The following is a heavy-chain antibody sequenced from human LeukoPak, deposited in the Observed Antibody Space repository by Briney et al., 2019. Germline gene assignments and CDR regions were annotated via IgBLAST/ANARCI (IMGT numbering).Heavy chain of an antibody. CDR2: INSDGSST. CDR3: VRGVGGDSRFDP. D-gene: IGHD1-26*01. J-gene: IGHJ5*02. V-gene: IGHV3-74*01. CDR1: GFTFSSYW. Sequence: SGGSLRLSCAASGFTFSSYWMHWVRQAPGKGLVWVSRINSDGSSTRYADSVKGRFTISRDNAKNTLYLQMNGLRAEDTAVYYCVRGVGGDSRFDPWGQGTLVTVSS.